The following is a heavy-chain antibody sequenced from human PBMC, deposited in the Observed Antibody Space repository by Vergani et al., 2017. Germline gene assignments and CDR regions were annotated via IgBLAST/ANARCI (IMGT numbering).Heavy chain of an antibody. V-gene: IGHV3-43D*03. Sequence: EVQLVESGGGVVQPGGSLRLSCAASGFTSGFAFDDFAMHWVRQAPGKGLEWVALVTWDGDTKYYADSVKGRFTVSRDNGKHSVYLQMDSLRGDDTAIYYCVRARCSGPCFMSNWFDSWGQGTLVTVSS. D-gene: IGHD5-12*01. CDR2: VTWDGDTK. CDR3: VRARCSGPCFMSNWFDS. CDR1: GFTSGFAFDDFA. J-gene: IGHJ5*01.